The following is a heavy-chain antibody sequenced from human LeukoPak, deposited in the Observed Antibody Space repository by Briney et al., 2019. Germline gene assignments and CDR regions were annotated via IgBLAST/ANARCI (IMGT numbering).Heavy chain of an antibody. Sequence: GGSLRLSCAASGFTFSSYSMNWVRQAPGKGLEWVSYISSSSSTIYYADSVKGRFTISRDNAKNSLYLQMNSLRAEDTAVYYCARGDSSSWYGDAFDIWGQGTMVTVSS. CDR1: GFTFSSYS. D-gene: IGHD6-13*01. J-gene: IGHJ3*02. V-gene: IGHV3-48*04. CDR3: ARGDSSSWYGDAFDI. CDR2: ISSSSSTI.